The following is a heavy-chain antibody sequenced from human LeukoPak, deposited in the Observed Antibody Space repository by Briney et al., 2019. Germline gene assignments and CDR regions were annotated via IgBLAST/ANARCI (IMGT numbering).Heavy chain of an antibody. D-gene: IGHD2-15*01. CDR1: GSTFTDYY. CDR2: INPNSGGT. Sequence: ASVKVSCKASGSTFTDYYMHWVRQAPGQGLEWMGWINPNSGGTNYAQKFQGRVTMTRDTSISTADMELSRLRSDDTAVYYCARDLLDYWGQGTLVTVSS. V-gene: IGHV1-2*02. J-gene: IGHJ4*02. CDR3: ARDLLDY.